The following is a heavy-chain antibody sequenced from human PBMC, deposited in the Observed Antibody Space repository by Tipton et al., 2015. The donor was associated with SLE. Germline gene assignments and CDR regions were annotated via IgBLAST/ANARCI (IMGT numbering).Heavy chain of an antibody. CDR2: ISGSGGST. CDR1: GFTFSSYA. D-gene: IGHD6-19*01. V-gene: IGHV3-23*01. CDR3: AVSSGWWGYFDY. Sequence: SLRLSCAASGFTFSSYAMSWVRQAPGKGLEWVSAISGSGGSTYYADSVKGRFTISRDNSKNTLYLQMNSLRAEDTAVYYCAVSSGWWGYFDYWGQGTLVTVSS. J-gene: IGHJ4*02.